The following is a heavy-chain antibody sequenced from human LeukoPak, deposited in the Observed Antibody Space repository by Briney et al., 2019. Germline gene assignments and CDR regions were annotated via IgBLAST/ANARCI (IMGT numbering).Heavy chain of an antibody. CDR2: TDTSGKYI. CDR1: GFPFSNYG. J-gene: IGHJ3*02. Sequence: GGSLRLSCAASGFPFSNYGMNWVRQAPGKGLEWVSFTDTSGKYIYYGDSVKGRFTISRDNAKNLLFLQMNGLRPEDTAVYYCARGRSITLLRGVAMSDGFDIWGQGAMVAVSS. CDR3: ARGRSITLLRGVAMSDGFDI. D-gene: IGHD3-10*01. V-gene: IGHV3-21*06.